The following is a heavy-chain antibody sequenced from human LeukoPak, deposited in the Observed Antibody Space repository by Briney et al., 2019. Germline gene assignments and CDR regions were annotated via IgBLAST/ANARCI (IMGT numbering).Heavy chain of an antibody. CDR2: IHHSGSA. J-gene: IGHJ6*03. CDR3: ARLKWGTGLGGRGRSYMDV. D-gene: IGHD3-16*01. Sequence: SGTLSLTCAVSGASISSNWWNWVRQPPGKGLEWIGEIHHSGSANYNPSLKSRVTISLDTSENQFSLRLSSVTAADTAVYYCARLKWGTGLGGRGRSYMDVWGKGTTVTVSS. V-gene: IGHV4-4*02. CDR1: GASISSNW.